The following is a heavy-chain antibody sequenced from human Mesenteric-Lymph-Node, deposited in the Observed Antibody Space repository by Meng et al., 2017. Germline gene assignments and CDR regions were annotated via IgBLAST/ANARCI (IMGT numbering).Heavy chain of an antibody. CDR3: ARVGQWLPIDY. Sequence: QLQLQEAGPGLVKPSGTPPLSCAVSGGSINSSNWWSWVRQPPGKGLEWIGEIYHSGSTNYNPSLKSRVTISVDKSKNQFSLNLSSVTAADTAVYYCARVGQWLPIDYWGQGTLVTVSS. CDR2: IYHSGST. D-gene: IGHD6-19*01. V-gene: IGHV4-4*02. CDR1: GGSINSSNW. J-gene: IGHJ4*02.